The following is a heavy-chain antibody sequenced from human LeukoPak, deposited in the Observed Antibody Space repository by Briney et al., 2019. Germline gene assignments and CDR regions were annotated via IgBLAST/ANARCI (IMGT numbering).Heavy chain of an antibody. CDR1: GLIFSGSA. D-gene: IGHD6-13*01. CDR3: TSQAGYSSSWET. CDR2: MRSKANNYAT. J-gene: IGHJ5*02. V-gene: IGHV3-73*01. Sequence: GGSLRLSCAASGLIFSGSAMHWVRQAPGKGLEWIGRMRSKANNYATGYATSVIGRFTISRDDSKNTRYLEMNSLKIEDTAVYFCTSQAGYSSSWETWGQGTLVTVSS.